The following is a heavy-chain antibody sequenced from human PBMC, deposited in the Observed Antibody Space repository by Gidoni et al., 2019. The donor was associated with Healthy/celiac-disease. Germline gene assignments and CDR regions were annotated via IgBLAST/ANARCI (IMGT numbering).Heavy chain of an antibody. V-gene: IGHV3-23*04. CDR1: GVTFSSYA. CDR2: ISCSGGST. D-gene: IGHD2-8*01. CDR3: AKGIVLMVYAVDY. J-gene: IGHJ4*02. Sequence: EVQLVESGGGLVQPGGSVRLSWAAPGVTFSSYAISWVRQAPGKGLEWVSAISCSGGSTYYADSVKGRFTISRDNSKNTLYLQMNSLRAEDTAVYYCAKGIVLMVYAVDYWGQGTLVTVSS.